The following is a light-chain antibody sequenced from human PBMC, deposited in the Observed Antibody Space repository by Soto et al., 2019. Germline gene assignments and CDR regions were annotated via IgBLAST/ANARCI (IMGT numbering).Light chain of an antibody. V-gene: IGKV3-20*01. Sequence: EIVLTQSPATLFLSPGERATLSCRASQSVSSSYLAWYQQKPGQAPRLLIYDASTRATGIPDRFSGSGSGTDFTLTISRLEPEDFAVYYCQQYGTSPYTFGQGTKLDIK. CDR2: DAS. CDR1: QSVSSSY. J-gene: IGKJ2*01. CDR3: QQYGTSPYT.